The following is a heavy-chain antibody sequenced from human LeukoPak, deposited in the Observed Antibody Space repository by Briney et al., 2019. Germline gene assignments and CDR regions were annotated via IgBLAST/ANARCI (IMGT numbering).Heavy chain of an antibody. D-gene: IGHD3-22*01. J-gene: IGHJ4*02. CDR3: AKVKDSSGYYSPYFDY. V-gene: IGHV3-21*04. CDR2: ISSSSSYI. Sequence: PGGSLRLSCAASTFTFSTYGMHWVRQAPGKGLEWVSSISSSSSYIYYADSVKGRFTISRDNSKNTLYLQMNSLRAEDTAVYYCAKVKDSSGYYSPYFDYWGQGTLVTVSS. CDR1: TFTFSTYG.